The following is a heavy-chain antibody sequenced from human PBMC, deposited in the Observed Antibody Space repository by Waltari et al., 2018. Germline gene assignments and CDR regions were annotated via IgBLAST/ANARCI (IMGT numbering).Heavy chain of an antibody. V-gene: IGHV1-69*01. D-gene: IGHD5-12*01. CDR1: GGTFSSYA. J-gene: IGHJ6*02. CDR3: ARAKCCRDGYNPTDYYYYGMDV. Sequence: QVQLVQSGAEVKKPGSSVKVSCKASGGTFSSYAISWVRQAPGQGLEWRGGIIPIFGTANYAQKFQGRVTITADESTSTAYMELSSLRSEDTAVYYCARAKCCRDGYNPTDYYYYGMDVWGQGTTVTVSS. CDR2: IIPIFGTA.